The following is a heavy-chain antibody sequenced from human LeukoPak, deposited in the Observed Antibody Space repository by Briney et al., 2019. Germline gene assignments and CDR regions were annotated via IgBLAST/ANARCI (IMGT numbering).Heavy chain of an antibody. CDR3: TTPFPRYYDSSGYCH. D-gene: IGHD3-22*01. Sequence: GGSLRLSCAASGLTFNNAWMSWVRQAPGKGLEWVGRIKSKTDGGTTDYAAPVKGRFTISRDDSKNTLFLQMNSLKTEDTAVYYCTTPFPRYYDSSGYCHRAQGTLVTVSS. CDR1: GLTFNNAW. V-gene: IGHV3-15*05. J-gene: IGHJ4*02. CDR2: IKSKTDGGTT.